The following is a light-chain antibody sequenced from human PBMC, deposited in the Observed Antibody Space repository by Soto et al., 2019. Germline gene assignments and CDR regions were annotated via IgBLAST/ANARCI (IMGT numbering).Light chain of an antibody. V-gene: IGLV2-23*02. CDR3: CAYASSTSYVI. CDR1: NSDVGRYNL. CDR2: EVT. Sequence: QSALTQPASVSGSPGQSITIPCTGTNSDVGRYNLLSWYQQRPGQAPQVLIYEVTRRPSGVSARFSGSKSGNTASLTISALQPADEGEDFCCAYASSTSYVIFGGGTK. J-gene: IGLJ2*01.